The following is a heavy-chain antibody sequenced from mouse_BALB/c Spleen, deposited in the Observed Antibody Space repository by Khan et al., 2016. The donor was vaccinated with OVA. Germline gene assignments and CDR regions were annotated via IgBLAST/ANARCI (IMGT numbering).Heavy chain of an antibody. Sequence: QIQLVQSGPELKKPGETVRISCKASGYTFTTAGMQWVQKMPGKGLKWIGWINTHSGVPKYAEDFKGRFVFSLETSASTAYLQITNLKNEDTATYFCARGGAAFYRNDGGAMDSWGKGTSVNVAS. D-gene: IGHD2-14*01. J-gene: IGHJ4*01. CDR3: ARGGAAFYRNDGGAMDS. CDR1: GYTFTTAG. V-gene: IGHV9-4*02. CDR2: INTHSGVP.